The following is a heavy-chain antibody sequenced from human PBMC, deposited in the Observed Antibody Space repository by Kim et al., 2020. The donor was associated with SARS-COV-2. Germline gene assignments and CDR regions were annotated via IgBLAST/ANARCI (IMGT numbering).Heavy chain of an antibody. D-gene: IGHD6-19*01. CDR1: GGSFSVYY. CDR2: INHSGST. J-gene: IGHJ6*02. V-gene: IGHV4-34*01. CDR3: AREVRRIAVFYGMDV. Sequence: SETLSLTCAVYGGSFSVYYWSWIRQPPGKGLEWIGEINHSGSTNYNPSLKSRVTISVDTSKNQFSLKLSSVTAADTAVYYCAREVRRIAVFYGMDVWGQGTTVTVSS.